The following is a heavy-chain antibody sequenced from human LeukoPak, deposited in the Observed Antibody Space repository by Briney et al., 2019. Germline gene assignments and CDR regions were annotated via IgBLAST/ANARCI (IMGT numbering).Heavy chain of an antibody. V-gene: IGHV4-59*01. D-gene: IGHD3-10*01. CDR3: ARDRGSGDDNWFDP. Sequence: PSETLSLTCTVSGASISSYYWSWIWQPPGKGLEWIGYRYYSGSTNYNPSLKSRVTISVDTSKNQVSLKLSSVTAADTAVYYCARDRGSGDDNWFDPWGQGTLVTVSS. CDR1: GASISSYY. J-gene: IGHJ5*02. CDR2: RYYSGST.